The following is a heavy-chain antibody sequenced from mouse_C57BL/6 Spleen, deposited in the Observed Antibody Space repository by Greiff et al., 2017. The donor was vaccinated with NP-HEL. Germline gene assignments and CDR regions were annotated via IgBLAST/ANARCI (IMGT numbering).Heavy chain of an antibody. D-gene: IGHD2-4*01. CDR2: IHPNSGST. V-gene: IGHV1-64*01. CDR3: APYYDYNYYAMDY. Sequence: QVQLQQPGAELVKPGASVKLSCKASGYTFTSYWMHWVKQRPGQGLEWIGMIHPNSGSTNYNEKFQSKATLTVDKSSSTAYMQLSSLTSEDSAVYYCAPYYDYNYYAMDYWGQGTSVTVSS. CDR1: GYTFTSYW. J-gene: IGHJ4*01.